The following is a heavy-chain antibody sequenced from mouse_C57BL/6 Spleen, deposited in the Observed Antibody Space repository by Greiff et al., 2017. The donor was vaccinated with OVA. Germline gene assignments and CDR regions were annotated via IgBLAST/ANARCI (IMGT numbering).Heavy chain of an antibody. J-gene: IGHJ1*03. D-gene: IGHD2-4*01. CDR3: ARGDYEGYFDV. CDR1: GFTFSDYG. V-gene: IGHV5-17*01. Sequence: EVKVVESGGGLVKPGGSLKLSCAASGFTFSDYGMHWVRQAPEKGLEWVAYISSGSSTIYYADTVKGRFTISRDNAKNTLFLQMTSLRSEDTAMYYCARGDYEGYFDVWGTGTTVTVSS. CDR2: ISSGSSTI.